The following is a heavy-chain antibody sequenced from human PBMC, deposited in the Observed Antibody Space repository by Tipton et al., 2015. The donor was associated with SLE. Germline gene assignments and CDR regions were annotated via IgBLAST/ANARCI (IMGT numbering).Heavy chain of an antibody. CDR1: IFTFSSYW. Sequence: GSLRLSCAASIFTFSSYWMSWVRQAPGKGLEWVANIKEDGSEKYYVDSVKGRFTISRDNAKNSLYLQMNSLRAEDTAVYYCTTVDTARVADYWGQGTLVTVSS. D-gene: IGHD5-18*01. J-gene: IGHJ4*02. CDR2: IKEDGSEK. CDR3: TTVDTARVADY. V-gene: IGHV3-7*01.